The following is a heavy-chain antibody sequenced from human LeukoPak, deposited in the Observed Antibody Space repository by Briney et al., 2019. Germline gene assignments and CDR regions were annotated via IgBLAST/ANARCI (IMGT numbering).Heavy chain of an antibody. CDR2: ISYDGSNK. CDR3: AGDLKGDFWSGYPYYYYYYGMDV. V-gene: IGHV3-30-3*01. CDR1: GFTFSSYA. Sequence: GGSLRLSCAASGFTFSSYAMHWVRQAPGKGLEWVAVISYDGSNKYYADSVKGRFTISRDHSKNTLYLQMNSLRAEDTAVYYCAGDLKGDFWSGYPYYYYYYGMDVWGQGTTVTVSS. D-gene: IGHD3-3*01. J-gene: IGHJ6*02.